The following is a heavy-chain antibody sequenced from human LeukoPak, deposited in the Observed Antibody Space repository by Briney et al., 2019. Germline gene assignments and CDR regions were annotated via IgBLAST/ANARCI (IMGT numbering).Heavy chain of an antibody. J-gene: IGHJ4*02. CDR1: GFTFRRYA. Sequence: GGSLRLSCAASGFTFRRYAMHWVRQAPGKGLESVSAISSNGGSTYYANSVKGRFTISRDNSKNTLYLQMGSLRAEDLAVYYCAREFGLTGKADYWGQGTLVTVSS. CDR3: AREFGLTGKADY. CDR2: ISSNGGST. D-gene: IGHD1-20*01. V-gene: IGHV3-64*01.